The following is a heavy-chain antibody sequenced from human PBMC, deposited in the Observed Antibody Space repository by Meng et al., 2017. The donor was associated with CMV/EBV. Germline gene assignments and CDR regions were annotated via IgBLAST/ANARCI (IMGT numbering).Heavy chain of an antibody. CDR2: IKQVGSEK. J-gene: IGHJ6*02. CDR1: GFTFSSYW. Sequence: GGSLRLSCAASGFTFSSYWMSWVRQAPGKGLEWVANIKQVGSEKYYVDSVKGRFTISRDNAKNSLYLQMNSLRAEDTAVYYCAREGGGSGFAYYYYYGMDVWGQGTTVTVSS. CDR3: AREGGGSGFAYYYYYGMDV. D-gene: IGHD6-19*01. V-gene: IGHV3-7*01.